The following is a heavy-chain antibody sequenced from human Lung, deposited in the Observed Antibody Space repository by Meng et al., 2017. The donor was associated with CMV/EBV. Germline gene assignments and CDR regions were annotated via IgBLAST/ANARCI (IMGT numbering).Heavy chain of an antibody. CDR3: ARDNNWGPDY. J-gene: IGHJ4*02. V-gene: IGHV1-2*02. D-gene: IGHD7-27*01. CDR2: IHPHRGDT. Sequence: ASXXVSCKASGYTFTAHYFHWVRQASGQGLEWMGWIHPHRGDTNYAQQFQGRVTLTRDTSINTGYMELTRLTSDDTAVYYCARDNNWGPDYWGQGTLVTVSS. CDR1: GYTFTAHY.